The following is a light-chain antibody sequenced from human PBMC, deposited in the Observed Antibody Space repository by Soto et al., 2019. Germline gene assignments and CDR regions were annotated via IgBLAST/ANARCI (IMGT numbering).Light chain of an antibody. J-gene: IGLJ3*02. CDR3: QSYDNNNHGVV. V-gene: IGLV6-57*02. Sequence: NFMLTQPHSVSESPGKTVTISCTGSGDSISSNYVQWYQQRPGSAPTTMIYEDNQRSSGVPDRFSGSIDSSSNSASLTISGLKTEDEADYYCQSYDNNNHGVVFGGGTKLTVL. CDR1: GDSISSNY. CDR2: EDN.